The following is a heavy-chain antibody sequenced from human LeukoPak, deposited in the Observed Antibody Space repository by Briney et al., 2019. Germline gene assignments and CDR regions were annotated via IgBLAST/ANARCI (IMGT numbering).Heavy chain of an antibody. J-gene: IGHJ5*02. V-gene: IGHV3-7*01. CDR3: ASTNYRGGSTGYNWFDP. Sequence: GGSLRLSCAASGFTFSSHWMTWVRQTPGKGLEWVANIKQDGSAKYCVNSVKGRFTISRDNSKNTLYLQMNTLRAEDTAVYYCASTNYRGGSTGYNWFDPWGQGTLVTVSS. CDR2: IKQDGSAK. D-gene: IGHD2-15*01. CDR1: GFTFSSHW.